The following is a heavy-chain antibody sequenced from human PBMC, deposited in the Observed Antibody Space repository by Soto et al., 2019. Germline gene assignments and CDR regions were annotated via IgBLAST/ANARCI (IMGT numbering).Heavy chain of an antibody. CDR2: IYSNGDT. J-gene: IGHJ4*02. V-gene: IGHV3-53*02. Sequence: EVRLVETGGGLIQPGGSLRLSCEVSGFTVGYNYMYWVRQPPGKGLEWVSLIYSNGDTRYADSVAGRFTVSRDSSKNTLYLQMNNLRDEDTAVYYCARKTDSGGNGGFWGQGTLVTVSS. CDR1: GFTVGYNY. CDR3: ARKTDSGGNGGF. D-gene: IGHD2-15*01.